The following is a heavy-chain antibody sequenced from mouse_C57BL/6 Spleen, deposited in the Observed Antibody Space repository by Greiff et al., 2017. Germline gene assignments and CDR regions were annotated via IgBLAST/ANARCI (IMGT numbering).Heavy chain of an antibody. Sequence: DVQLQESGPGLVKPSQSLSLTCSVTGYSITSCYYWNWIRQFPGNQLEWMGYISYDGSNNYNPSLKNRISITRDTSKNPLFLKLKSRTTEDTATYYCARVSTVVATDWYFDVWGTGTTVTVSS. D-gene: IGHD1-1*01. CDR1: GYSITSCYY. CDR2: ISYDGSN. J-gene: IGHJ1*03. CDR3: ARVSTVVATDWYFDV. V-gene: IGHV3-6*01.